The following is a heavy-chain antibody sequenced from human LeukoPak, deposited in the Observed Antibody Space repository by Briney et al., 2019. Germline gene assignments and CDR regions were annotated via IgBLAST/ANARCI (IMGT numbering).Heavy chain of an antibody. CDR3: ARDRYYDFWSGYDAFDI. J-gene: IGHJ3*02. CDR1: GGSISGSSYY. Sequence: SETLSLTCTVSGGSISGSSYYWGWIRQPPGKGLEWIGSIYYSGSTYYNPSLKSRVTISVDTSKNQFSLKLNSVTATDTAVYYCARDRYYDFWSGYDAFDIWGQGTMVTVSS. D-gene: IGHD3-3*01. V-gene: IGHV4-39*02. CDR2: IYYSGST.